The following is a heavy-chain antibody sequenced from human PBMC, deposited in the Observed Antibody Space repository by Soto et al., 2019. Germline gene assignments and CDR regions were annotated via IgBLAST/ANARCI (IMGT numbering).Heavy chain of an antibody. CDR2: ISYSGSI. CDR1: GDSMTTVGYY. V-gene: IGHV4-31*03. J-gene: IGHJ4*02. CDR3: TRGDY. Sequence: QVQLQESGPGLVKPSQTLSLTCTVSGDSMTTVGYYWTWIRQHPGQGLEWIGFISYSGSIYYSSSLKGRVAISADTSKNQFSLKLNSVTAADTAVYYCTRGDYWGQGTLVTVSS.